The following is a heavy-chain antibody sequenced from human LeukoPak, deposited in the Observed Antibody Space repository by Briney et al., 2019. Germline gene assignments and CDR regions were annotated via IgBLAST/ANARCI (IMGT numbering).Heavy chain of an antibody. J-gene: IGHJ4*02. Sequence: PTETLSLTCAVYGGSFSGYYWSWIRQPPGKGLEGIGEINHSGSTNYNPSLKSRVTISVDTSNNQFSLQLSSVTAADTAVYYCARGSARWKLDYWGQGTLVTVSS. V-gene: IGHV4-34*01. CDR1: GGSFSGYY. D-gene: IGHD6-6*01. CDR3: ARGSARWKLDY. CDR2: INHSGST.